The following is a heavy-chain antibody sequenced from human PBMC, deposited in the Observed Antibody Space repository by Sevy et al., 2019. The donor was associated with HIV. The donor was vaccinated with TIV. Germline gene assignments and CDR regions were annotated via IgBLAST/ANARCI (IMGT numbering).Heavy chain of an antibody. J-gene: IGHJ3*02. CDR2: ISSSSSTI. D-gene: IGHD1-26*01. V-gene: IGHV3-48*01. CDR1: GFTFSSYS. Sequence: GGSLRLSCAASGFTFSSYSMNWVRQAPGKGLEWVSYISSSSSTIYYEDSVKGRLTISRDNAKNSLYLQMNSLSAEDTAVYYCGRVGIIVGGAFDIWGQGTMFTVSS. CDR3: GRVGIIVGGAFDI.